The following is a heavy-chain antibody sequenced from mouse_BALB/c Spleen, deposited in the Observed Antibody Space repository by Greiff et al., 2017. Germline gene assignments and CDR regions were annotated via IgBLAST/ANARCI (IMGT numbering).Heavy chain of an antibody. J-gene: IGHJ1*01. V-gene: IGHV5-12-2*01. CDR1: GFTFSSYT. CDR2: ISNGGGST. CDR3: ARHGSSRYFDV. D-gene: IGHD1-1*01. Sequence: EVKVVESGGGLVQPGGSLKLSCAASGFTFSSYTMSWVRQTPEKRLEWVAYISNGGGSTYYPDTVKGRFTISRDNAKNTLYLQMSSLKSEDTAMYYCARHGSSRYFDVWGAGTTVTVSS.